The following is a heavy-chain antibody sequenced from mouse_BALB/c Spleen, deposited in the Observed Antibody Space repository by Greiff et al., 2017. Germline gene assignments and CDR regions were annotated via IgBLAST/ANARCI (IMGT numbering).Heavy chain of an antibody. CDR3: ARSSSGPAWFAY. CDR1: GFSLTSYG. J-gene: IGHJ3*01. D-gene: IGHD3-1*01. V-gene: IGHV2-6-7*01. Sequence: QVQLKESGPGLVAPSQSLSITCTVSGFSLTSYGVNWVRQPPGKGLEWLGMIWGDGSTDYNSALKSRLSISKDNSKSQVFLKMNSLQTDDTARYYCARSSSGPAWFAYWGQGTLVTVSA. CDR2: IWGDGST.